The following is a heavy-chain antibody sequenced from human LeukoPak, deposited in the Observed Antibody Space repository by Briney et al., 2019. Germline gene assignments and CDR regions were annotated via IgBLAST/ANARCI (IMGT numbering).Heavy chain of an antibody. V-gene: IGHV3-30*02. J-gene: IGHJ4*02. D-gene: IGHD3-10*01. CDR2: VRNDGSDK. CDR1: GFTFSCCG. CDR3: AREFGEFIPTIDY. Sequence: GGSLRLSCAASGFTFSCCGIHWVRQAPGKGLEWVTFVRNDGSDKYYADSVKGRFTISRDNSKNTLYLQMNSLRAEDTAVYYCAREFGEFIPTIDYWGQGTLVTVSS.